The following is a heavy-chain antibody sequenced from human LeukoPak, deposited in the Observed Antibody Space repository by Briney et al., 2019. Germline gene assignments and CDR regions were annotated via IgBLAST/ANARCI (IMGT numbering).Heavy chain of an antibody. D-gene: IGHD6-6*01. CDR2: ISGSGGST. Sequence: GGSLRLSCAASGFTFSSYAMSWVRQAPGKGLEWVSAISGSGGSTYYADSVKGRFTISRDNSKNTLYLQMNSLRAEDTAVYYCAKWTEVEYSSSVGAFDIWGQGTMVTVSS. J-gene: IGHJ3*02. CDR1: GFTFSSYA. V-gene: IGHV3-23*01. CDR3: AKWTEVEYSSSVGAFDI.